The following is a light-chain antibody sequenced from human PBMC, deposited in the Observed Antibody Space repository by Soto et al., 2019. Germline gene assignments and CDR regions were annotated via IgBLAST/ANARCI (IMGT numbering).Light chain of an antibody. CDR1: QSVSSY. V-gene: IGKV3-15*01. J-gene: IGKJ5*01. CDR3: QQYHNWPPIT. Sequence: EIVLTQSPATLSLSPGERSTLSCRASQSVSSYLAWYQQKPGQGPRLLIYDASTRAAGIPARFSGSGSGTEFTLTITSLQSDDFAVYYCQQYHNWPPITFGQGTRLEIK. CDR2: DAS.